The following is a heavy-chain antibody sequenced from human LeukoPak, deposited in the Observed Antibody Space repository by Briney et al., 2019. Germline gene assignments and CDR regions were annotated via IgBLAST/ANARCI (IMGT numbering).Heavy chain of an antibody. D-gene: IGHD3-22*01. CDR3: ARDHSSGRYFDF. Sequence: GGSLRLSCAASGFTFSSYSMNWVRQAPGKGLEWVSSISGSSTYIDYADSVKGRFTISRDNAKNALYLQMDSPRAEDTAVCYCARDHSSGRYFDFWGQGTLATVSS. J-gene: IGHJ4*02. V-gene: IGHV3-21*01. CDR1: GFTFSSYS. CDR2: ISGSSTYI.